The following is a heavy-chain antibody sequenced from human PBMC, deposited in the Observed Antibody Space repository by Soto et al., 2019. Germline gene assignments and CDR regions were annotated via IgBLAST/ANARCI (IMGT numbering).Heavy chain of an antibody. CDR3: AIYSRGGYYDGSGYSDY. CDR1: GFTVSSNY. V-gene: IGHV3-23*01. D-gene: IGHD3-22*01. CDR2: ISGSGGST. Sequence: GGSLRLSCAASGFTVSSNYMSWVRQAPGKGLEWVSAISGSGGSTYYADSVKGRFTISRDNSKNTLYLQMNSLRAEDTAVYYCAIYSRGGYYDGSGYSDYWGQGTLVTVSS. J-gene: IGHJ4*02.